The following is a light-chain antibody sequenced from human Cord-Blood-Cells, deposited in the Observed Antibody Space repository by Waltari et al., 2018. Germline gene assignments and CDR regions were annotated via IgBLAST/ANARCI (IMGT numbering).Light chain of an antibody. CDR3: PRSYSTVT. CDR1: QSISRY. Sequence: DIQMTQSPPSLSASVGDRVTITCRASQSISRYLNWDQQKPGKAPKLLFYAASSLQSGVPSRFGGSGSETDFTLTISSLRREDFVTDYCPRSYSTVTFGPGTKVDI. V-gene: IGKV1-39*01. J-gene: IGKJ3*01. CDR2: AAS.